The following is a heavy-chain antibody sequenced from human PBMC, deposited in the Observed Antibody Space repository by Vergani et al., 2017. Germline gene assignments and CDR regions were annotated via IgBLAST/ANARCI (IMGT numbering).Heavy chain of an antibody. J-gene: IGHJ5*02. CDR1: GGSINSDSHY. CDR3: VRQLGDSGARWFDT. D-gene: IGHD7-27*01. V-gene: IGHV4-61*02. CDR2: IYNTGST. Sequence: QVQLQESGPGLVKPSQTLSLACTVSGGSINSDSHYWTWIRQPAGKGLEWLGRIYNTGSTHYNPSLKSRVTISVDTSKNHFSLKLSSVTAADTAVYYCVRQLGDSGARWFDTWGQGTLVLVSS.